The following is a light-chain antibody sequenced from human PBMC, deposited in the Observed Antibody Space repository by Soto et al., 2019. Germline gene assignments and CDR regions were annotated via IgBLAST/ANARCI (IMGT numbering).Light chain of an antibody. J-gene: IGKJ2*02. V-gene: IGKV1-6*01. CDR1: QVIGSD. CDR2: GTS. CDR3: LQESNYPRT. Sequence: AIQVTQSPSSLSASVGDRVTITCRASQVIGSDLGWYQQKPGKAPKLLIYGTSKLHSGVPSRFNGSGSGTDFTLTISSLQPEDFATYYCLQESNYPRTFGQGTKLEIK.